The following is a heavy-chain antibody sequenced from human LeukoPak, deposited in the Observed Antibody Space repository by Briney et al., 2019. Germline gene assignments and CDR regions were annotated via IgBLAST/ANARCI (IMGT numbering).Heavy chain of an antibody. V-gene: IGHV3-48*01. Sequence: GGSLRLSCAASGFTFSSYAMSWVRQAPGKGLEWVSYISSSSSTIYYADSVKGRFTISRDNAKNSLYLQMNSLRAEDTAVYYCANIVVDGFDIWGQGTMVTVSS. CDR2: ISSSSSTI. D-gene: IGHD2-15*01. CDR3: ANIVVDGFDI. J-gene: IGHJ3*02. CDR1: GFTFSSYA.